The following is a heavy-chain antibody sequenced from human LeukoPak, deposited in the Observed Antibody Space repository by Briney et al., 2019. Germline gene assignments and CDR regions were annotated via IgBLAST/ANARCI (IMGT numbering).Heavy chain of an antibody. CDR1: GFTFSSYS. CDR2: ISSSGSTI. Sequence: GGSLRLSCAASGFTFSSYSMSWVRQAPGKGLEWVSYISSSGSTIYYADSVKSRFTISRDNAKNSLYLQMNSLRAEDTAVYYCAKELGSGSYYNQSPHDAFYIWRQGTMVTVSS. CDR3: AKELGSGSYYNQSPHDAFYI. J-gene: IGHJ3*02. V-gene: IGHV3-48*01. D-gene: IGHD3-10*01.